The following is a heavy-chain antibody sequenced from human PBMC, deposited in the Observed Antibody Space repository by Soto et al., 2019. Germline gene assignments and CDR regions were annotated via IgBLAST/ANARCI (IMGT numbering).Heavy chain of an antibody. CDR1: GFTFSDNS. J-gene: IGHJ6*02. Sequence: GSLIVSCGSSGFTFSDNSGTLVLQAPGKGLEWVSSISDDGDSTYYADSVKGRFAVSRDNSKNTLFLHMNSLGAEDTAVYYCAKSLSTAVNYGLDVWGQGTSVTVSS. D-gene: IGHD2-2*01. CDR2: ISDDGDST. CDR3: AKSLSTAVNYGLDV. V-gene: IGHV3-23*01.